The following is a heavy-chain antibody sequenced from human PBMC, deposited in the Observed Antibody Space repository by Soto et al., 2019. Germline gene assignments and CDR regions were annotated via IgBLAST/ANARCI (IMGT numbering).Heavy chain of an antibody. CDR3: ARDRDYADYYYYGMDV. J-gene: IGHJ6*02. CDR2: IYYSGST. V-gene: IGHV4-31*03. Sequence: KTSETLSLTCTVSGGSISSGGYYWSWIRQHPGKGLEWIGYIYYSGSTYYNPSLKSRVTISVDTSKNQFSLKLSSVTAADTAVYYCARDRDYADYYYYGMDVWGQGTTVTVSS. D-gene: IGHD4-17*01. CDR1: GGSISSGGYY.